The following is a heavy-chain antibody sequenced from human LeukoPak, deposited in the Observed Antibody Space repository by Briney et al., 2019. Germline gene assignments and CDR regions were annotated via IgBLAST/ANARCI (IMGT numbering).Heavy chain of an antibody. V-gene: IGHV3-30*02. Sequence: GGSLRLSCAASGFAFSSYGMHWDRQAPGKGLEWVAFIRYDGSNKYYADSVKGRFTISRDNSKNTLYLQMNSLRAEDTAVYYCAKDKRMVATYYFDYWGQGTLVTVSS. CDR1: GFAFSSYG. J-gene: IGHJ4*02. CDR3: AKDKRMVATYYFDY. D-gene: IGHD5-12*01. CDR2: IRYDGSNK.